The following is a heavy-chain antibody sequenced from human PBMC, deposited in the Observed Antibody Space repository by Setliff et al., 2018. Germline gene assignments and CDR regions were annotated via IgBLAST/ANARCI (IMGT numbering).Heavy chain of an antibody. D-gene: IGHD6-19*01. CDR3: ARRSGWYY. V-gene: IGHV4-38-2*01. CDR2: ISYSGNT. J-gene: IGHJ4*02. Sequence: PSETLSLPGSVSGYSISSGYHWAWIRQLPGKGLEWIGSISYSGNTFYNPSLKSRVTISVDTSKNQISLILISVTAADTAVYYCARRSGWYYWGQGTLVTVSS. CDR1: GYSISSGYH.